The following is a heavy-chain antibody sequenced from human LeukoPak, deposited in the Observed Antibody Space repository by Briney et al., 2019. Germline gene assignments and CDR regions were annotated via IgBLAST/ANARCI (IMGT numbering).Heavy chain of an antibody. V-gene: IGHV3-74*01. D-gene: IGHD7-27*01. CDR3: ATSLGPLTEY. CDR2: VNSGGSGT. J-gene: IGHJ4*02. Sequence: GGSLRLSCAASGFAFSSNWMHWVRQTPGKGLVWVSRVNSGGSGTSYADSVEGRFTISRDDAKNTLYLQMNSLRAEDTAVYYCATSLGPLTEYWGQGTLVTVSS. CDR1: GFAFSSNW.